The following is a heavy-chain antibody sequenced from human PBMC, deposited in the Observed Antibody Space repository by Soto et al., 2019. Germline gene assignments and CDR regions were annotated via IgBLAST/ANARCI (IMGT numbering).Heavy chain of an antibody. Sequence: ASGKVSWQGSWNTFTGYYMHWGRKAPGRGVEWMGWINPNSGGTNYAQKFQGWVTMTRDTSISTAYMELSRLRSDDTAVYYCARDASYYYDSSGYLWFDPWGQGTLVTVSS. J-gene: IGHJ5*02. V-gene: IGHV1-2*04. D-gene: IGHD3-22*01. CDR2: INPNSGGT. CDR3: ARDASYYYDSSGYLWFDP. CDR1: WNTFTGYY.